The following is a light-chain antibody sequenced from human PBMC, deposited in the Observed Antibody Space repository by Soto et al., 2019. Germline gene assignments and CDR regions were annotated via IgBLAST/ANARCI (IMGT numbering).Light chain of an antibody. CDR3: QQYGPSLIT. V-gene: IGKV3-20*01. CDR1: QSVGYA. CDR2: DAS. J-gene: IGKJ5*01. Sequence: ENVLTQSPGTLSLSPGERATLSCRASQSVGYALAWYQQKPGQAPRLLISDASSRATGVPDRFSGSGSGTDFTLTISRLEPEDFALYYCQQYGPSLITFXQGTRMEIK.